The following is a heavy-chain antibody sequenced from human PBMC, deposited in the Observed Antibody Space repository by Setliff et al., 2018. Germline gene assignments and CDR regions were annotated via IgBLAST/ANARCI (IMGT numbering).Heavy chain of an antibody. V-gene: IGHV5-51*01. J-gene: IGHJ6*03. CDR3: ARVGDYMGYYYNYYMDV. CDR2: IFPGDSAT. Sequence: GASLTISCKGSGYTFTEYLIGWVRQMPGKGLEWMGIIFPGDSATKYSPSFQGQVTMSVDKSINTAYLQWSSLRASDTAIYYCARVGDYMGYYYNYYMDVWGKGTTVTVSS. D-gene: IGHD3-10*01. CDR1: GYTFTEYL.